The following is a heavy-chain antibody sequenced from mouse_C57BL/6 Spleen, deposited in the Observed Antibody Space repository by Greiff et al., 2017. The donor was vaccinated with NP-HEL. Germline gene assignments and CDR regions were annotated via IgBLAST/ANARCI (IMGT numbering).Heavy chain of an antibody. D-gene: IGHD2-2*01. CDR2: IDPSDSYT. V-gene: IGHV1-50*01. Sequence: QVQLQQPGAELVKPGASVKLSCKASGYTFTSYWMQWVKQRPGQGLEWIGEIDPSDSYTNYNQKFKGKATLTVDTSSSTAYMQLSSLTSEDSAVYYGAISGGLWLRRFDYGGQGTTLTVSS. J-gene: IGHJ2*01. CDR3: AISGGLWLRRFDY. CDR1: GYTFTSYW.